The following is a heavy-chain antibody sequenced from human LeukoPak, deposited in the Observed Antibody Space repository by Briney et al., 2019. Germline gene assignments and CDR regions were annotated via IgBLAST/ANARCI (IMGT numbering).Heavy chain of an antibody. V-gene: IGHV3-15*01. J-gene: IGHJ4*02. D-gene: IGHD2-2*02. CDR1: GFTFSNAW. CDR2: IKSKTDGGTT. Sequence: GGSLRLSCAASGFTFSNAWMSWVRQAPGKGLEWVGRIKSKTDGGTTDYAAPVKGRFTISRDDSKNTLYLQMNSLKTEDTAVYYCATGLLYAKNDYWGQGTLVTVSS. CDR3: ATGLLYAKNDY.